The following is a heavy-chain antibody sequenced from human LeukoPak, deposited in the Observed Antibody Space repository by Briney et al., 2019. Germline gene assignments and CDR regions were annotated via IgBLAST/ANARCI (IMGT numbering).Heavy chain of an antibody. J-gene: IGHJ4*02. D-gene: IGHD3-3*01. CDR3: ASLGRLRS. V-gene: IGHV3-74*01. CDR2: IKSDGSSA. CDR1: GFTFSSSW. Sequence: PGGSLRLSCAASGFTFSSSWMHWVRQAPGKGLVWVSRIKSDGSSANYADSVKGRFTISRDDAKNTLYLQLNSLRAEDTAVYYCASLGRLRSWGQGTLVTVSS.